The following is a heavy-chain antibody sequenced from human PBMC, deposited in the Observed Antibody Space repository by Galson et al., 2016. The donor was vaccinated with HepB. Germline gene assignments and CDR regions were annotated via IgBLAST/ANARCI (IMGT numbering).Heavy chain of an antibody. CDR1: GFTFSSYW. Sequence: SLRLSCAASGFTFSSYWMSWVRQAPGKGLEWVANINQGGSEEKYVDSVKGRFTISRDNAKNSLYLQMSSLGAEDTALYYCVRRLDTEGRMGGGGCGMDVWGQGTTVTVFS. V-gene: IGHV3-7*01. D-gene: IGHD3-16*01. CDR2: INQGGSEE. J-gene: IGHJ6*02. CDR3: VRRLDTEGRMGGGGCGMDV.